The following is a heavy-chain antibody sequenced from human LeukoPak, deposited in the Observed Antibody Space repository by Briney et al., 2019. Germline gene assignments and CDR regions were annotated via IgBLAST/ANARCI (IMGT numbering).Heavy chain of an antibody. J-gene: IGHJ6*03. D-gene: IGHD3-9*01. V-gene: IGHV1-8*02. Sequence: ASVKVSCKASGYTFNNYGITWVRQAPGQGLEWMGWMNPNSGNTGYAQKFQGRVTMTRNTSISTAYMELSSLRSEDTAVYYCARGVDILTGYTYYYYYYMDVWGKGTTVTISS. CDR2: MNPNSGNT. CDR1: GYTFNNYG. CDR3: ARGVDILTGYTYYYYYYMDV.